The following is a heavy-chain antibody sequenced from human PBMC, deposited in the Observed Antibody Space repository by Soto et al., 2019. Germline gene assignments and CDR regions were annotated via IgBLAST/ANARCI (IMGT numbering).Heavy chain of an antibody. CDR2: MYHSGYT. J-gene: IGHJ5*02. D-gene: IGHD2-21*01. V-gene: IGHV4-30-2*01. Sequence: PSETLSRTCAVSGGSITSGCYSWGLLRQPPGRGLECIGYMYHSGYTYYNPSLKGRVTISLDHSRNQFSLRLHSVTAADTAVYFCASSKYDVVAGSVWFDPWGQGTLVTVSS. CDR3: ASSKYDVVAGSVWFDP. CDR1: GGSITSGCYS.